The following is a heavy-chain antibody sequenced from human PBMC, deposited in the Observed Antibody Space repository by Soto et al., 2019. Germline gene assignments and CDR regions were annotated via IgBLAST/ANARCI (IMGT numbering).Heavy chain of an antibody. Sequence: GGSLRLSCAASGFTFSSYAMSWVRQAPGKGLEWVSAISGSGGSTYYADSVKGRFTISRDNSKNTLYLQMNSLRAEDTAVYYCAKVQNPYDSSGYYPLYWGQGTLVTVSS. J-gene: IGHJ4*02. V-gene: IGHV3-23*01. CDR3: AKVQNPYDSSGYYPLY. CDR1: GFTFSSYA. CDR2: ISGSGGST. D-gene: IGHD3-22*01.